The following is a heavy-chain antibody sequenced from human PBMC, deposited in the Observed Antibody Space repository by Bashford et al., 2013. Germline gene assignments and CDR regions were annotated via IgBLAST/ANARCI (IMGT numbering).Heavy chain of an antibody. D-gene: IGHD4-17*01. CDR3: TRTLEDYGGPAT. Sequence: ASVKVSCKASGYTFAQYGINWVRQAPGQGLEWMGWISTYNGNTNYAQHFQGRVTMTTDTSTTTAYMELRSLRPDDTAMYYCTRTLEDYGGPATWGQGTQVTVSS. CDR2: ISTYNGNT. CDR1: GYTFAQYG. V-gene: IGHV1-18*01. J-gene: IGHJ4*02.